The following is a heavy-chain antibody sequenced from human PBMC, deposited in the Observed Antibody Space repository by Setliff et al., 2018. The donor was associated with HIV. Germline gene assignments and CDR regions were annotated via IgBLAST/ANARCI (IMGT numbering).Heavy chain of an antibody. J-gene: IGHJ5*02. CDR3: ARVLYYYDSSGYYFLDP. CDR2: IIPIFGTA. D-gene: IGHD3-22*01. Sequence: RASVKVSCKASGGTFSNYAISWVRQAPGQGLEWMGGIIPIFGTANCAQKFQGRVTITTDESTSTAYMELSSLRSEDTAVYYCARVLYYYDSSGYYFLDPWGQGTLVTVSS. CDR1: GGTFSNYA. V-gene: IGHV1-69*05.